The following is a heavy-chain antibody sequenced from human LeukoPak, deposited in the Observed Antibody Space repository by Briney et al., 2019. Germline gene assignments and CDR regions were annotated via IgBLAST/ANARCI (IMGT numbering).Heavy chain of an antibody. Sequence: SETLSLTCAVYGGSFSGYYWSWIRQPPGKGLEWIGEINHSGSTNYNPSLKSRVTISVDTSKNQFSLKLSSVTAADTAVYYCARDRGYCSGGSCYLTDYYYYYYMDVWGKGTTVTISS. V-gene: IGHV4-34*01. CDR1: GGSFSGYY. J-gene: IGHJ6*03. CDR2: INHSGST. D-gene: IGHD2-15*01. CDR3: ARDRGYCSGGSCYLTDYYYYYYMDV.